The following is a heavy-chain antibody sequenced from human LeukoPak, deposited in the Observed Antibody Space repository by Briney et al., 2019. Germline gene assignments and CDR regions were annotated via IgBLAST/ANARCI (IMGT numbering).Heavy chain of an antibody. D-gene: IGHD5-18*01. J-gene: IGHJ4*02. CDR1: GGSFSGYY. CDR2: INHSGST. Sequence: SETLSLTCAVYGGSFSGYYWSWIRQPPGKGLEWIGEINHSGSTNYNPSLRSRVTISVDTSKNQFSLKLSSVTAADTAVYYCARARGYSYGFYFDYWGQGTLVTVSS. V-gene: IGHV4-34*01. CDR3: ARARGYSYGFYFDY.